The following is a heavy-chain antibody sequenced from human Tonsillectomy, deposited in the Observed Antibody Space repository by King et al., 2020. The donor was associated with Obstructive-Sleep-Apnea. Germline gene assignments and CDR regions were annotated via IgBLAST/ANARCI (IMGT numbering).Heavy chain of an antibody. V-gene: IGHV3-23*04. D-gene: IGHD3-22*01. J-gene: IGHJ4*02. CDR1: GFTFSSYA. CDR3: AKDRIMGYYDSSGYYGVDY. CDR2: ISGSGGST. Sequence: VQLVESGGGLVQPGGSLRLSCAASGFTFSSYAMSWVRQAPGKGREWVSAISGSGGSTYYADSVKGRFTISRDNSKNTLYLQMNSLRAEDTAVYYCAKDRIMGYYDSSGYYGVDYWGQGTLVTVSS.